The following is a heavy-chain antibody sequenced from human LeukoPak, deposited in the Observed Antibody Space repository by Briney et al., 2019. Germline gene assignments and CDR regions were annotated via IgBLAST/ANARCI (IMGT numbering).Heavy chain of an antibody. D-gene: IGHD2-2*02. Sequence: GGSLRLSCAASGFTFSSYGMHRVRQAPGKGLEGVAFIRYDGSNKYYADSVKGRFTISRDNSKNTLDLQMNSLRAEDTAVYYCAKDYCSSTSCYIDYWGQGTLVTVSS. CDR3: AKDYCSSTSCYIDY. CDR1: GFTFSSYG. V-gene: IGHV3-30*02. CDR2: IRYDGSNK. J-gene: IGHJ4*02.